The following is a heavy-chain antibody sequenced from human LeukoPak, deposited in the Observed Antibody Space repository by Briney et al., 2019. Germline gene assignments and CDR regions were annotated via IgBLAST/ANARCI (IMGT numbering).Heavy chain of an antibody. Sequence: SQTLSLTCTVSGGSISSGSYYWSWIRQPAGKGLEWIGRIYTSGSTNYNPSLKSRVTISVDTSKNQFSLKLSSVTAADTAVYYCARSIFRYFDPWGQGTLVTVSS. D-gene: IGHD3-3*01. V-gene: IGHV4-61*02. CDR2: IYTSGST. J-gene: IGHJ5*02. CDR3: ARSIFRYFDP. CDR1: GGSISSGSYY.